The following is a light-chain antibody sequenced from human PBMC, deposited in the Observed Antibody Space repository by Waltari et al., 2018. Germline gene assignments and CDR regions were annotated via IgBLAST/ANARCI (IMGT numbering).Light chain of an antibody. Sequence: DIVMTQSPDSLAVSLGERATVNCKSSQSVLYSSNNKNYLAWYQQKPGQPPKLLIYWASTRESGVPDRVSGSGSGTDFTLTISSLQAEDVAVYYCQQYYLSRWTFGQGTKVEIK. V-gene: IGKV4-1*01. CDR2: WAS. CDR1: QSVLYSSNNKNY. CDR3: QQYYLSRWT. J-gene: IGKJ1*01.